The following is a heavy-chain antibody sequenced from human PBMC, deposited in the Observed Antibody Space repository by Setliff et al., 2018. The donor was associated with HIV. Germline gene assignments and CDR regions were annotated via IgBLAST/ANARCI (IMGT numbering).Heavy chain of an antibody. J-gene: IGHJ6*03. Sequence: PSVKVSCKASGYSFSEYYTHWVRQAPGQGLEWMGWVIPDTGKTYYAQKFQGRVTMTSDTSINTAYLEVNRLTSDDTAIYFCARDLAYCSGGSCYRPFLYYFYYMDVWGNGTTVTVSS. CDR1: GYSFSEYY. D-gene: IGHD2-15*01. V-gene: IGHV1-2*02. CDR2: VIPDTGKT. CDR3: ARDLAYCSGGSCYRPFLYYFYYMDV.